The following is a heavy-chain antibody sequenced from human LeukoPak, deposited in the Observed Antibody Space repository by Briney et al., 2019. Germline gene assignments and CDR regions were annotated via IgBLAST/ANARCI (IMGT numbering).Heavy chain of an antibody. V-gene: IGHV3-7*01. J-gene: IGHJ4*02. D-gene: IGHD3-10*01. Sequence: GGSLRLSCSASGFSFNIYSMSWVRQAPGKGLEWVANIKADGSTKNYMDPMKGRFTISRDNAKNSLYLQMNSLRAEDTAVYFCARDGPWFGEFFDYWGQGTLVTVSS. CDR3: ARDGPWFGEFFDY. CDR2: IKADGSTK. CDR1: GFSFNIYS.